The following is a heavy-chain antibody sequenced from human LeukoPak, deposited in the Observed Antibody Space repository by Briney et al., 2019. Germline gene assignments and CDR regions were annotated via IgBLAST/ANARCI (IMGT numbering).Heavy chain of an antibody. J-gene: IGHJ4*02. Sequence: SETLSLTCTVSGGSISSSSYYWGWIRQPPGKGLEWIGSMYYTGSTYYNPSLKSRVTISVDTSKNQFSLKLSSVTAADTAVYYCARGSWFGYSYGYWYWGQGTLVTVSS. V-gene: IGHV4-39*01. CDR1: GGSISSSSYY. D-gene: IGHD5-18*01. CDR2: MYYTGST. CDR3: ARGSWFGYSYGYWY.